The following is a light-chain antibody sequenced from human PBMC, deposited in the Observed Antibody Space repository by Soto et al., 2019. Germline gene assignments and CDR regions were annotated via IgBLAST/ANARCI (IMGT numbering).Light chain of an antibody. CDR2: EVT. CDR1: SGDIGLGNY. CDR3: SSYFVSKISYV. J-gene: IGLJ1*01. Sequence: QSALTQPASVAGSPGQSITISCTGTSGDIGLGNYISWYQQHPGKAPKVIIYEVTHRPSGVSTRFSGSSSGSTSSLTISGLQPEDEADDCCSSYFVSKISYVFGPGAKLIVL. V-gene: IGLV2-14*01.